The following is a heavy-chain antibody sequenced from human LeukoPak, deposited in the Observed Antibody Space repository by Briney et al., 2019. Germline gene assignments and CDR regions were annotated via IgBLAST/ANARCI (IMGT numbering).Heavy chain of an antibody. J-gene: IGHJ3*02. CDR3: ARVSGSGTALDAFDI. Sequence: SEPLSLTCAVSAYPISSGHYWGWIRQPPGKGLEWIGSMYHSGSTYFNPSLKSRVTISVDTPKNQFSLTLSSVTAADTAVYFCARVSGSGTALDAFDIWGQGTMVIVSS. CDR1: AYPISSGHY. CDR2: MYHSGST. D-gene: IGHD1-1*01. V-gene: IGHV4-38-2*01.